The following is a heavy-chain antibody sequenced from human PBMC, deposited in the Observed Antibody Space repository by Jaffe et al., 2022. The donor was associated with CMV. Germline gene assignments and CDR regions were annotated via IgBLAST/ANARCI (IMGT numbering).Heavy chain of an antibody. CDR3: ARQQEYYYDSSGYRVGDAFDI. CDR1: GYSFTSYW. J-gene: IGHJ3*02. Sequence: EVQLVQSGAEVKKPGESLKISCKGSGYSFTSYWIGWVRQMPGKGLEWMGIIYPGDSDTRYSPSFQGQVTISADKSISTAYLQWSSLKASDTAMYYCARQQEYYYDSSGYRVGDAFDIWGQGTMVTVSS. CDR2: IYPGDSDT. V-gene: IGHV5-51*01. D-gene: IGHD3-22*01.